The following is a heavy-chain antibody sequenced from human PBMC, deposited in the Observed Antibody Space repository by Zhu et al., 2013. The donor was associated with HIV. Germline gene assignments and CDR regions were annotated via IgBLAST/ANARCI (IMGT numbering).Heavy chain of an antibody. CDR1: GGSISSYY. J-gene: IGHJ4*02. V-gene: IGHV4-59*01. CDR2: IYYSGST. Sequence: VQLQESGPGLVKPSETLSLTCTVSGGSISSYYWSWIRQPPGKGLEWIGYIYYSGSTNYNPSLKSRVTISVDTSKNQFSLKLSSVTAADTAVYYCAREGAVAGTIDYWGQGTLVTVSS. D-gene: IGHD6-19*01. CDR3: AREGAVAGTIDY.